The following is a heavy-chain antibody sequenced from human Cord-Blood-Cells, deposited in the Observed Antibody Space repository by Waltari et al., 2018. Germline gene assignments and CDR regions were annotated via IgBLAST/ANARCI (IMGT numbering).Heavy chain of an antibody. CDR2: NSAYNENT. CDR3: AREWRIPGGRAEAMVQGVFDY. CDR1: GYTFTSYG. D-gene: IGHD3-10*01. V-gene: IGHV1-18*01. J-gene: IGHJ4*02. Sequence: QVQLVQSGAEVKKPGASVKVSCKASGYTFTSYGISWVRQAPGQGLEWMGWNSAYNENTNYAQKLQGRVTITTDTSTSTAYMELRSLRSDDTAVYYCAREWRIPGGRAEAMVQGVFDYWGQGTLVTVSS.